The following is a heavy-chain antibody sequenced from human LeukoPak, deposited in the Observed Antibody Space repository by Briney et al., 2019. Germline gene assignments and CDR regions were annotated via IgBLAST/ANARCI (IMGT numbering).Heavy chain of an antibody. D-gene: IGHD1-26*01. CDR1: GFTFSSYA. J-gene: IGHJ4*02. CDR3: ARGAGRRGLFDY. CDR2: ISYDGSNK. V-gene: IGHV3-30*04. Sequence: GGSLRLSCAASGFTFSSYAMHWVRQAPGKGLEWVAVISYDGSNKYYADSVKGRFTISRENSKNTLYLQMNSLRAEDTAVYYCARGAGRRGLFDYWGQGTLVTVSS.